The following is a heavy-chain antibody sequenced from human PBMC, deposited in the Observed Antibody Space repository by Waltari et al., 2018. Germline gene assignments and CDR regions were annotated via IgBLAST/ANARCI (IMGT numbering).Heavy chain of an antibody. Sequence: EVQLVESGGGLVQPGGSLRLSCAASGFTFSSYSMNWVRQAPGKGLEWVSYISSSSSTIYYADSVKGRFTISRDNAKNSLYLQMNSLRAEDTAVYYCARGWELGFDYWGQGTLVTVSS. CDR1: GFTFSSYS. CDR3: ARGWELGFDY. J-gene: IGHJ4*02. D-gene: IGHD1-26*01. CDR2: ISSSSSTI. V-gene: IGHV3-48*01.